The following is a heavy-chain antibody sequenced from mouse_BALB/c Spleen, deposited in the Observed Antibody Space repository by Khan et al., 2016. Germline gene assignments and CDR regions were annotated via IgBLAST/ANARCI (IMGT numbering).Heavy chain of an antibody. CDR2: ISSGGSYT. V-gene: IGHV5-9-3*01. D-gene: IGHD2-3*01. Sequence: EVELVESGGGLVKPGGSLKLSCAASGFTFSSYAMSWVRQTPERRLEWVATISSGGSYTDYPDSVTGRFTISRDNAKNTLYLQLSSLRSEDTATYYCASLDGYYDAYWGQGTLVAVSA. J-gene: IGHJ3*01. CDR3: ASLDGYYDAY. CDR1: GFTFSSYA.